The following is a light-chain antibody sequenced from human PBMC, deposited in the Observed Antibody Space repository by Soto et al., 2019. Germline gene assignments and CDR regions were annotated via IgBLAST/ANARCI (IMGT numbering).Light chain of an antibody. CDR2: GAS. J-gene: IGKJ4*01. CDR1: QGIRKD. Sequence: AIKMTQSPSSLSASVGDRVTITCRASQGIRKDLGWYQQKPGKAPKLLIYGASTLQSGVPSGVSGSGSGTDFTLTISNLQPEDFATYYGLQDDTYPLTVRGGTKVEI. CDR3: LQDDTYPLT. V-gene: IGKV1-6*01.